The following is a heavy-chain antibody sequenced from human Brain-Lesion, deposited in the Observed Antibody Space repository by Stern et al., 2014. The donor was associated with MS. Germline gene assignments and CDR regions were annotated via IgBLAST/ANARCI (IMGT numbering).Heavy chain of an antibody. CDR1: GGTFSSYA. V-gene: IGHV1-69*06. CDR3: ASLNSGSYPQAFDI. D-gene: IGHD1-26*01. Sequence: VQLVQSGAEVKKPGSSVKVSCKASGGTFSSYAISWVRQAPGQGLEWMGGIIPIFDTANYAQKFQGRVTITPDKSPGTDYTALSSLRSEDTAVYYCASLNSGSYPQAFDIWGQGTMVTVSS. J-gene: IGHJ3*02. CDR2: IIPIFDTA.